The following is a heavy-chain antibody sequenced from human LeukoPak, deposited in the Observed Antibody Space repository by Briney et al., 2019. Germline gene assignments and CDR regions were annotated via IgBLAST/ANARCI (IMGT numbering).Heavy chain of an antibody. J-gene: IGHJ3*02. Sequence: ASVKVSCKASGYTFTSYGISWVRQAPGQGLEWMGWISAYNGNTNYAQKLQDRVTMTTDTSTSTAYMELRSLRSDDTAVYYCVRYCGGDCFSAPFDIWGQGTMVTVSS. V-gene: IGHV1-18*01. CDR3: VRYCGGDCFSAPFDI. CDR2: ISAYNGNT. D-gene: IGHD2-21*02. CDR1: GYTFTSYG.